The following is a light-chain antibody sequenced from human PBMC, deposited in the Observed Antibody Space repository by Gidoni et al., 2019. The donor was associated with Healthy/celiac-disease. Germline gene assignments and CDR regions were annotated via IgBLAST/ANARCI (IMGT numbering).Light chain of an antibody. Sequence: DIQLTPSPSSLSASVGDRVTITCRASQSISSYLNWYQQKPGKAPKLLIYAASSLQSGVPSRFSGSGSGTDFTLTISSLQPEDFATYYCQQSYSTFQTFGQXTKVEIK. J-gene: IGKJ1*01. CDR1: QSISSY. V-gene: IGKV1-39*01. CDR2: AAS. CDR3: QQSYSTFQT.